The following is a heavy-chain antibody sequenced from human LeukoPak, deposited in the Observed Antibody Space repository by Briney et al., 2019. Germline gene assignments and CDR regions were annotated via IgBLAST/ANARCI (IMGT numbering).Heavy chain of an antibody. J-gene: IGHJ4*02. CDR3: ASKSTDHGELRFDY. D-gene: IGHD4-17*01. CDR1: GDSTNTYF. CDR2: FYYTGAT. Sequence: SETLSLTCTISGDSTNTYFWSWIRQPPGKGLEWIGYFYYTGATNYNPSLKSRVTISVDTSKNQFSLKVNSVTAADTGVYYCASKSTDHGELRFDYWGQGTLVTVSS. V-gene: IGHV4-59*01.